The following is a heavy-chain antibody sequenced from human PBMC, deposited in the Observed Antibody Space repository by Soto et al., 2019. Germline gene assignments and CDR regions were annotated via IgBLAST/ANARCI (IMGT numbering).Heavy chain of an antibody. V-gene: IGHV3-33*01. CDR1: GFTFSSYG. Sequence: ESGGGVVQPGRSLRLSCAASGFTFSSYGMHWVRQAPGKGLEWVAVIWYDGSNKYYADSVKGRFTISRDNSKNTLYLQMNSLRAEDTAVYYCARSGAKVAYYYYGMDVWGQGTTVTVSS. CDR3: ARSGAKVAYYYYGMDV. D-gene: IGHD2-15*01. J-gene: IGHJ6*02. CDR2: IWYDGSNK.